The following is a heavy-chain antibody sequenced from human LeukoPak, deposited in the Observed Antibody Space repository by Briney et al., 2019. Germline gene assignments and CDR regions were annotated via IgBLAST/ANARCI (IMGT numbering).Heavy chain of an antibody. V-gene: IGHV1-2*02. D-gene: IGHD2-2*01. CDR2: INPNSGGT. CDR3: ARTSTSGPLFDY. CDR1: GYTFTGYY. J-gene: IGHJ4*02. Sequence: ASVKVSCKASGYTFTGYYMHWVRQAPGQGLEWMGWINPNSGGTNYAQKFQGRVTMTRDTSISTAYMELSRLRSDDTAVYYCARTSTSGPLFDYWGQGTLVTVSS.